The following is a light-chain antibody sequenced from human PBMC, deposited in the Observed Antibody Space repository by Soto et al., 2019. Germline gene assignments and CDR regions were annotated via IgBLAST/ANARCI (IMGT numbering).Light chain of an antibody. J-gene: IGLJ1*01. V-gene: IGLV1-47*01. CDR3: AAWDDSLSGSYV. CDR1: SSNIGSNY. Sequence: QSVLTQPPSASGTPGQRVTISCSGSSSNIGSNYVYWYQQLPGTAPKLLIYRNNQRPSGVPDRFSGSTSGTSASLAISGLRSEDEADYYCAAWDDSLSGSYVFGTGTKVTVL. CDR2: RNN.